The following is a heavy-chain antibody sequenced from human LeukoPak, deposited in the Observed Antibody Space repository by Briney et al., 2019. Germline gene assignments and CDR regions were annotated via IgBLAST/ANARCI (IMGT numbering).Heavy chain of an antibody. CDR3: AREYSSSSGRSFDY. CDR1: GFTFSSYA. CDR2: ISGSGGST. D-gene: IGHD6-6*01. Sequence: GGSLRLSCAASGFTFSSYAMSWVRQAPGKGLEWVSAISGSGGSTYYADSVKGRFTISRDNAKNSLYLQVNSLRAEDTAVYYCAREYSSSSGRSFDYWGQGTLVTVSS. V-gene: IGHV3-23*01. J-gene: IGHJ4*02.